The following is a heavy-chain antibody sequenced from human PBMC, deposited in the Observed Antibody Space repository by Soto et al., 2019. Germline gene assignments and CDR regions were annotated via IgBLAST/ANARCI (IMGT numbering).Heavy chain of an antibody. CDR1: GGSISSYY. CDR2: INHSGST. D-gene: IGHD3-10*01. CDR3: ARFRGRMVRGVIPGGYYYYGMDV. V-gene: IGHV4-34*01. Sequence: SETLSLTCTVSGGSISSYYWSWIRQPPGKGLEWIGEINHSGSTNYNPSLKSRVTISVDTSKNQFSLKLSSVTAADTAVYYCARFRGRMVRGVIPGGYYYYGMDVWGQGTTVTVSS. J-gene: IGHJ6*02.